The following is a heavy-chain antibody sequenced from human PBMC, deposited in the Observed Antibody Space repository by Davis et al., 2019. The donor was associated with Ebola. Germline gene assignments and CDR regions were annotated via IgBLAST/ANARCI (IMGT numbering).Heavy chain of an antibody. CDR1: GLTFSRYG. Sequence: PGGSLRLSCAASGLTFSRYGMHWVRQAPGKGLEWVAFIWYDGSNKHYIDSVKGRFTISRDNSKNTLYLQMNSLRAEDTAVYYCARGGYSSGFLGSWGQGTLVTVSS. J-gene: IGHJ5*02. V-gene: IGHV3-33*01. CDR3: ARGGYSSGFLGS. D-gene: IGHD3-22*01. CDR2: IWYDGSNK.